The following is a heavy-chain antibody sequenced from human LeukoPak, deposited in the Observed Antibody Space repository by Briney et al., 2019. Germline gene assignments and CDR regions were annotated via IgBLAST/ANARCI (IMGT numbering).Heavy chain of an antibody. D-gene: IGHD5-18*01. CDR3: ARVGGSMVNY. V-gene: IGHV4-61*02. Sequence: PSETLSLTCTVSGGSISSGSYYWSWIRQPAGKGLEWIGRIYTSGSTNYNPSLKSRVTISVDTSKNQFSLKLSSVTAADTAVYYCARVGGSMVNYWGQGTLVTVSS. CDR1: GGSISSGSYY. J-gene: IGHJ4*02. CDR2: IYTSGST.